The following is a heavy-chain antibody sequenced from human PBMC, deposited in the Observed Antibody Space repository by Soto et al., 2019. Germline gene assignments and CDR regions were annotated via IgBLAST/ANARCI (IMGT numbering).Heavy chain of an antibody. Sequence: ASVKVSCKASGYTFTSYGISWVRQAPGQGLEWMGWISAYNGNTNYAQKLQGRVTMTTDTSTSTAYMELRSLRSDDTAVYYCAREWIQLSYYYYGMDVWGQGTTVTVSS. CDR1: GYTFTSYG. CDR2: ISAYNGNT. J-gene: IGHJ6*02. CDR3: AREWIQLSYYYYGMDV. V-gene: IGHV1-18*01. D-gene: IGHD5-18*01.